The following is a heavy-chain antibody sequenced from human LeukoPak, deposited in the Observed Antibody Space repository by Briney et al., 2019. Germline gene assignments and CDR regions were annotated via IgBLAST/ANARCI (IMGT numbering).Heavy chain of an antibody. J-gene: IGHJ4*02. V-gene: IGHV3-48*02. CDR1: GFTFSSFG. CDR3: ARDWAY. CDR2: ISGSSSTI. Sequence: PGGSLRLSCAASGFTFSSFGMNWVRQAPGKGLEWVSSISGSSSTIYYADSVKGRFTISRDNAKNSLYLQTNSLRDEDTAVYYCARDWAYWGQGTLVTVSS. D-gene: IGHD3-16*01.